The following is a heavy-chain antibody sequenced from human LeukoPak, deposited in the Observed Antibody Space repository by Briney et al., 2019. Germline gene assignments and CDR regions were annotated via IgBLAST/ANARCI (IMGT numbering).Heavy chain of an antibody. Sequence: GGSLRLSCAASGFTFDDYAMHWVRQAPGKSLEWVSGISWNSGSIGYADSVKGRFTISRDNAKNSLYLRMNSLRAEDTALYYCAKDLAHLGGAFDIWGQGTMVTVSS. J-gene: IGHJ3*02. CDR1: GFTFDDYA. CDR2: ISWNSGSI. D-gene: IGHD1-26*01. V-gene: IGHV3-9*01. CDR3: AKDLAHLGGAFDI.